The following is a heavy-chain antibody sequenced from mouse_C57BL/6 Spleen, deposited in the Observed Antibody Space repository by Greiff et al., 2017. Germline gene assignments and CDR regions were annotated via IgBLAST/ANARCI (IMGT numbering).Heavy chain of an antibody. CDR3: SRRDYGNSFYAMDY. Sequence: QVQLQQPGAELVRPGSSVKLSCKASGYTFTSYWMDWVKQRPGQGLEWIGNIYPSDSETHYNQKFKDKATLTVAKSSSTAYMQLSSLTSGDSAVNYYSRRDYGNSFYAMDYWGQGTSVTVSS. D-gene: IGHD1-1*01. J-gene: IGHJ4*01. V-gene: IGHV1-61*01. CDR1: GYTFTSYW. CDR2: IYPSDSET.